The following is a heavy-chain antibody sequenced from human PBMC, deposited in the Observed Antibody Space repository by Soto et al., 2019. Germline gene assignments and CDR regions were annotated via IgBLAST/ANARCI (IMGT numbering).Heavy chain of an antibody. D-gene: IGHD2-2*01. J-gene: IGHJ5*02. CDR3: ARQTRLTNNWFDP. V-gene: IGHV4-34*01. CDR1: GGSFANYY. CDR2: INYSGST. Sequence: ASETLSLTCAVYGGSFANYYWNWIRQPPGKGLEWIEEINYSGSTDYNPSLESRVTISVDTSKNQFSLNLSSVTAADTAMYYCARQTRLTNNWFDPWGQGTLVTVS.